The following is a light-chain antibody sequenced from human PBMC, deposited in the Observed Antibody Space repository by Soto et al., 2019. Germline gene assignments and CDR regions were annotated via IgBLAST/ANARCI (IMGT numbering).Light chain of an antibody. CDR2: GAS. J-gene: IGKJ4*01. Sequence: EFVLTQSPGTLSLSPGERATLSCRASQSFSSSYLAWYQQKPGQAPSILIYGASTRATGIPDRFSGSGSGTDFTLTISRLEPEDFGLYYCQQYGSSPPLPFGGGTKVEIK. CDR3: QQYGSSPPLP. V-gene: IGKV3-20*01. CDR1: QSFSSSY.